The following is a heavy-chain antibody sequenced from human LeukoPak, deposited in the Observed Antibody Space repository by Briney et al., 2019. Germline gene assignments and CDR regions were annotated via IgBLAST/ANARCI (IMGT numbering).Heavy chain of an antibody. CDR3: ARRGYTYGYSDY. V-gene: IGHV4-39*01. D-gene: IGHD5-18*01. J-gene: IGHJ4*02. CDR2: IYYSGST. Sequence: SETLSLTCTASGGSISSSSYYWGWIRQPPGKGLEWIGSIYYSGSTYYNPSLKSRVTISVDTSKNQFSLKLSSVTAADTAVYYCARRGYTYGYSDYWSQGTLATVSS. CDR1: GGSISSSSYY.